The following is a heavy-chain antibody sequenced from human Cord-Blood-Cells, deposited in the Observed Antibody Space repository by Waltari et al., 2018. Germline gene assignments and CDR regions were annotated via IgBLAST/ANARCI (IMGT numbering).Heavy chain of an antibody. D-gene: IGHD2-21*02. J-gene: IGHJ2*01. V-gene: IGHV1-46*03. CDR3: ARAAVVTAGPTRYFDL. Sequence: QVQLVQSGAEVNKPGASVKVSGKASGYTCTSYNMHWVRQASGQGREWMGIINPSGGSTSYAQKFQGRGTMTRDTSTSTVYMELSSLRSEDTAVYYCARAAVVTAGPTRYFDLWGRGTLVTVSS. CDR2: INPSGGST. CDR1: GYTCTSYN.